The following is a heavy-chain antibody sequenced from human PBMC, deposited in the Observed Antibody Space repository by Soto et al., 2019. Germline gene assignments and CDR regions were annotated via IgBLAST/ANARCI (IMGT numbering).Heavy chain of an antibody. CDR2: IWYDGSNK. Sequence: LSLSCAASGLTFMSYGMHWVRQAPGKGLEWVAVIWYDGSNKYYADSVKGRFTISRDNSKNTLYLQMNSLRAEDTGVYYCARSWVPHSGSYNFDYWGQGTPVTVSS. J-gene: IGHJ4*02. D-gene: IGHD1-26*01. CDR3: ARSWVPHSGSYNFDY. V-gene: IGHV3-33*01. CDR1: GLTFMSYG.